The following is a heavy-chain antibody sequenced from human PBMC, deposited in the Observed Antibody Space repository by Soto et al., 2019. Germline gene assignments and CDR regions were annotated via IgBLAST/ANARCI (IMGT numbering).Heavy chain of an antibody. CDR3: ARGRPQLYYDFWSGYYGRDAFAI. J-gene: IGHJ3*02. Sequence: ASVKVSCKASGYTFTSYAMHWVRQAPGQRLEWMGWINAGNGNTKYSQKFQGRVTITRDTSASTAYMELSSLRSEDTAVYYCARGRPQLYYDFWSGYYGRDAFAIWGQGTMVTVSS. V-gene: IGHV1-3*01. CDR2: INAGNGNT. CDR1: GYTFTSYA. D-gene: IGHD3-3*01.